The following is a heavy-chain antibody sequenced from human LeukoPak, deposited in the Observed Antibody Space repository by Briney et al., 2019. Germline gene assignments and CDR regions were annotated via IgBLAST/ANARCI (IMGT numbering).Heavy chain of an antibody. Sequence: GGSLRLSCAASGFTFSNAWMSWVRQAPGKGLEWVGRIKSKTDGGTTDYAAPVKGRFTISRDDSKNTLYLQMNSLKTEDTAVYYCTTDAPREGATTFWFFWETPERGFDYWGQGTLVTVSS. CDR2: IKSKTDGGTT. CDR3: TTDAPREGATTFWFFWETPERGFDY. D-gene: IGHD1-26*01. V-gene: IGHV3-15*01. CDR1: GFTFSNAW. J-gene: IGHJ4*02.